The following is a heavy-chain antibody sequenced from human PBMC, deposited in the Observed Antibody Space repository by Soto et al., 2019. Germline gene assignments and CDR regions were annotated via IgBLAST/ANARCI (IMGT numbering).Heavy chain of an antibody. Sequence: GSLRLSCAASGFTFSSYWMHWVRQAPGKGLVWVSRINSDGSSTSYADSVKGRFTISRDNAKNTLYLQMNSLRAEDTAVYYCARFQGIAVAGYYYYYGMDVWGQGTTVTVSS. CDR1: GFTFSSYW. CDR2: INSDGSST. CDR3: ARFQGIAVAGYYYYYGMDV. D-gene: IGHD6-19*01. J-gene: IGHJ6*02. V-gene: IGHV3-74*01.